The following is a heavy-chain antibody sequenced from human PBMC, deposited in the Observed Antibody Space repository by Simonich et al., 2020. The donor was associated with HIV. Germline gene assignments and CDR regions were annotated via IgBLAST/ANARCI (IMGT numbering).Heavy chain of an antibody. J-gene: IGHJ6*03. D-gene: IGHD5-12*01. V-gene: IGHV4-39*01. Sequence: QLQLQESGPRLVKPSETLSLTCTVSGGSISSSSYYWGWIRRPPGKGPEWLGIIYYSGPTYYHPCLKSRVTISVGTSQNQFSLKLMSVTAADTAVYYCARHPGLTVPTPPFFYYYMDVWGKGTTVTVSS. CDR1: GGSISSSSYY. CDR3: ARHPGLTVPTPPFFYYYMDV. CDR2: IYYSGPT.